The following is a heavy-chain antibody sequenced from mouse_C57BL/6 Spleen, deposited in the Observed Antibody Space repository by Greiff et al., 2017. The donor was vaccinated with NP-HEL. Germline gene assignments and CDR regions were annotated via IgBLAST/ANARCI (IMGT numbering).Heavy chain of an antibody. J-gene: IGHJ4*01. CDR1: GFSLTSYA. Sequence: QVTLKESGPGLVAPSQSLSITCTVSGFSLTSYAISWVRQPPGKGLEWLGVIWTGGGTNYNSALKSRLSISKDNSKSQVFLKMNSLQTDDTARYYCARAYYSNSEGYYYAMDYWGQGTSVTVSS. V-gene: IGHV2-9-1*01. CDR2: IWTGGGT. CDR3: ARAYYSNSEGYYYAMDY. D-gene: IGHD2-5*01.